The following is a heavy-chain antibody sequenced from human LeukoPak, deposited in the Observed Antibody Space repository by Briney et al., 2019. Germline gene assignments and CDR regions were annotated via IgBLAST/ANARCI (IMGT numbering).Heavy chain of an antibody. Sequence: GGSLRLSCAASGFAFSNYAMSWIRQAPGEGLEWVSPISDSGATTNYAHSVKGRFTISRDNSKNTLYLQMNSLRVEDSAVYYCAKGGRGFSYGSLDYWGQGTLVTVSS. V-gene: IGHV3-23*01. CDR3: AKGGRGFSYGSLDY. CDR2: ISDSGATT. D-gene: IGHD5-18*01. CDR1: GFAFSNYA. J-gene: IGHJ4*02.